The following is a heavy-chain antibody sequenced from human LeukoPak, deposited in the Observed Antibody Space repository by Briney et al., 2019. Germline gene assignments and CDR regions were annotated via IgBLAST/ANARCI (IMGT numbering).Heavy chain of an antibody. J-gene: IGHJ4*02. CDR2: ISWNSGCI. Sequence: GRSLRLSCAASGFTFDDYAMHWVRQAPGKGLEWVSGISWNSGCIGYADSVKGRFTISRDNAKNSLYLQMNSLRAEDTALYYCAKDIRRRDGYAFDYWGQGTLVTVSS. V-gene: IGHV3-9*01. D-gene: IGHD5-24*01. CDR1: GFTFDDYA. CDR3: AKDIRRRDGYAFDY.